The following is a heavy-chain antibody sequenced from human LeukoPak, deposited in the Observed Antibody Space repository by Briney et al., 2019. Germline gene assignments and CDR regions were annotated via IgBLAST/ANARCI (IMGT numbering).Heavy chain of an antibody. V-gene: IGHV3-23*01. CDR3: ARSPSPRSSEPFDY. D-gene: IGHD3-10*01. CDR2: IPGSGGST. CDR1: GFTFSSYA. J-gene: IGHJ4*02. Sequence: GGSLRLSCAASGFTFSSYAMSWVRQAPGKGLECVSAIPGSGGSTYYADSVKGRFTISRDNSKNTLYLQMNSLRAEDTAVYYCARSPSPRSSEPFDYWGQGTLVTVSS.